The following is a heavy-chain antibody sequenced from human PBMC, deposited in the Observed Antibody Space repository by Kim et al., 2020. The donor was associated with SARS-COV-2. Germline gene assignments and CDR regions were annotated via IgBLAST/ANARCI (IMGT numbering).Heavy chain of an antibody. CDR2: IYYSGST. CDR3: ARHAGQQWLVLVGLGAFDI. J-gene: IGHJ3*02. Sequence: SETLSLTCTVSGGSISSSSYYWGWIRQPPGKGLEWIGSIYYSGSTYYNPSLKSRVTISVDTSKNQFSLKLSSVTAADTAVYYCARHAGQQWLVLVGLGAFDIWGQGTMVTASS. CDR1: GGSISSSSYY. D-gene: IGHD6-19*01. V-gene: IGHV4-39*01.